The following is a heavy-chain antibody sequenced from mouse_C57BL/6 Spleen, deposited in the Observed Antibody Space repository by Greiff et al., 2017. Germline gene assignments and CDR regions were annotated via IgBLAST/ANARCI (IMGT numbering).Heavy chain of an antibody. CDR2: INPSTGGT. Sequence: EVQLQQSGPELVKPGASVKISCKASGYSFTGYYMNWVKQSPEKSLEWIGEINPSTGGTTYNQKFKAKATLTVDKSSSTAYMQLKSLTSEDSAVYYCALFYYDYDRFAYWGQGTLVTVSA. D-gene: IGHD2-4*01. CDR1: GYSFTGYY. J-gene: IGHJ3*01. CDR3: ALFYYDYDRFAY. V-gene: IGHV1-42*01.